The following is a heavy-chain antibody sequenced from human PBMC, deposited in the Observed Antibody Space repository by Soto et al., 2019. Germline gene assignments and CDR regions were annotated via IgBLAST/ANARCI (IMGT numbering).Heavy chain of an antibody. V-gene: IGHV1-18*01. Sequence: QVQLVQSGAELKKPGASVKVSCKASGYTFTNYGISWVRQAPGQGLEWMGWINTYHGNTKYAQKLQGRVTMTKDTSTSTDYMELTSLRSDDTAVYYCARSPGYSASWGYFYYGIKIWGQGTTVIVSS. CDR3: ARSPGYSASWGYFYYGIKI. CDR1: GYTFTNYG. CDR2: INTYHGNT. J-gene: IGHJ6*02. D-gene: IGHD6-13*01.